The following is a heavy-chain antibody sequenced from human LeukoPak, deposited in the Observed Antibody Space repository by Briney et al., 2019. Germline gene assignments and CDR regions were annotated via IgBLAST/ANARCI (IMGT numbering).Heavy chain of an antibody. CDR1: GGSISSSSYY. D-gene: IGHD5-18*01. CDR3: ARTEESGYSYRYFGYYYYMDV. J-gene: IGHJ6*03. Sequence: SETLSLTCTVSGGSISSSSYYWGWIRQPPGKGLEWIGSIYYSGSTYYNPSLKSRVTISVDTSKNQFSLKLSSVTAADTAVYYCARTEESGYSYRYFGYYYYMDVWGKGTTVTVSS. V-gene: IGHV4-39*07. CDR2: IYYSGST.